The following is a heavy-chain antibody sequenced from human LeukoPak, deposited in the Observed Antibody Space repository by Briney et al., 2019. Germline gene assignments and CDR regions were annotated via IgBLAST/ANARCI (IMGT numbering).Heavy chain of an antibody. CDR3: ARDLYNSGWTGAFDI. D-gene: IGHD6-19*01. CDR1: GFTFSSYS. Sequence: GGSLRLSCAASGFTFSSYSMNWVRQAPGKGLEWVSSISSSSSYIYYADSVKGRFTISRDNSKNTLYLQMNSLRAEDTAVYYCARDLYNSGWTGAFDIWGQGTMVTVSS. J-gene: IGHJ3*02. V-gene: IGHV3-21*01. CDR2: ISSSSSYI.